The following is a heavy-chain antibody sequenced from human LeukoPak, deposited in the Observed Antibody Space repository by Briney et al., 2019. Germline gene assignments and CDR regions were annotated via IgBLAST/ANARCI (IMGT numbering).Heavy chain of an antibody. Sequence: SETLSLTCTVSGGSISSYYWSWIRQPPGKGLEWIGYIYYSGSTNYNPSLKSRVTISVDTSKNQFSLKLTSVTAADTAVYYCARGICTNGVCYRYGEGSDYWGQGTLVTVSS. V-gene: IGHV4-59*01. J-gene: IGHJ4*02. CDR1: GGSISSYY. D-gene: IGHD2-8*01. CDR3: ARGICTNGVCYRYGEGSDY. CDR2: IYYSGST.